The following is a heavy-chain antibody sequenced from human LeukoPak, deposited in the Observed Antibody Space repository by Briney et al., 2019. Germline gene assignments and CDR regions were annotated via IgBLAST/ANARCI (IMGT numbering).Heavy chain of an antibody. CDR2: ISSSSSYI. V-gene: IGHV3-21*04. CDR3: AKDSGYTAMRDYFDY. CDR1: GFTFSSYS. Sequence: PGGSLRLSCAASGFTFSSYSMNWVRQAPGKGLEWVSSISSSSSYIYCADSVKGRFTISRDNAKNSLYLQMNSLRAEDTAVYYCAKDSGYTAMRDYFDYWGQGTLVTVSS. D-gene: IGHD5-18*01. J-gene: IGHJ4*02.